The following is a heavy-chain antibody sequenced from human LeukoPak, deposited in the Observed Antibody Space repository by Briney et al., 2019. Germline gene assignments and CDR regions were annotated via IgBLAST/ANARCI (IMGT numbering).Heavy chain of an antibody. CDR1: GGSISSDF. Sequence: SETLSLTCTVSGGSISSDFWGWIRQPPGKGLECIGFIYYSGSTNYNPSLKSRVTISVATSKNQFSLNLSSVTAADTAVYYCARRGGGASYAFDIWGQGTMVTVSS. V-gene: IGHV4-59*01. CDR3: ARRGGGASYAFDI. D-gene: IGHD2-15*01. J-gene: IGHJ3*02. CDR2: IYYSGST.